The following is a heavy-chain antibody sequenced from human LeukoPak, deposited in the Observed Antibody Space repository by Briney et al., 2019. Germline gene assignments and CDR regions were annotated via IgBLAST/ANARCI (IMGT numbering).Heavy chain of an antibody. CDR3: AAVSGHYTLLDA. Sequence: GASVKVSCKISGYTLNDISVHWVRQPPGKGLEWMGGVDPDDCQRVYAQRFQGRVTMTEDTSTNTAYMELSRLRSEDTAVYFCAAVSGHYTLLDAWGQGALVTVST. D-gene: IGHD4-11*01. CDR2: VDPDDCQR. J-gene: IGHJ5*02. CDR1: GYTLNDIS. V-gene: IGHV1-24*01.